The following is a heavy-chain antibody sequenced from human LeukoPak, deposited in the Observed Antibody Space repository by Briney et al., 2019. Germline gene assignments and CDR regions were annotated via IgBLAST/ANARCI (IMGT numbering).Heavy chain of an antibody. CDR2: IYYRGNS. V-gene: IGHV4-59*08. Sequence: SETLSLTCTVSGGSLNNYYWSWIRQPPGKALEWIGYIYYRGNSNQNPSLKSRVTMSVDTSKNQFSLKLSSVTAADTAVYYCARHFYDFNKAFDVWGQGTMVTVSS. D-gene: IGHD5/OR15-5a*01. CDR3: ARHFYDFNKAFDV. CDR1: GGSLNNYY. J-gene: IGHJ3*01.